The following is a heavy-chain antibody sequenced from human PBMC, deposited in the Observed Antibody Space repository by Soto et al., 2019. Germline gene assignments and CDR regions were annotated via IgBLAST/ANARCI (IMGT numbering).Heavy chain of an antibody. J-gene: IGHJ4*02. Sequence: GGSLRLSCAASGFSFRTYAMGWVRQAPGKGLEWVSVMSNSGDLTYYADSVKGRFTISRDNSENTLYLQMSSLRAEDAAIYYCAKDAERTNVWYYLDYWGQGTLVTVSS. D-gene: IGHD2-8*02. CDR2: MSNSGDLT. V-gene: IGHV3-23*01. CDR3: AKDAERTNVWYYLDY. CDR1: GFSFRTYA.